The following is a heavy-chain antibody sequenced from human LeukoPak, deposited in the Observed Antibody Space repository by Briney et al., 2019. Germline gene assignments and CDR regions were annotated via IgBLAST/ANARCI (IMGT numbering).Heavy chain of an antibody. V-gene: IGHV3-7*01. CDR1: GFTFSNYW. CDR3: ARHTSTWYGDYFDY. CDR2: IKQDGGEK. D-gene: IGHD6-13*01. Sequence: GGSLRLSCAASGFTFSNYWMSWVRQAPGMGLEWVANIKQDGGEKYYVDSVKGRFTISRDNSKNSLYLQMNSLRAEDTALYYCARHTSTWYGDYFDYWGQGTLVTVSS. J-gene: IGHJ4*02.